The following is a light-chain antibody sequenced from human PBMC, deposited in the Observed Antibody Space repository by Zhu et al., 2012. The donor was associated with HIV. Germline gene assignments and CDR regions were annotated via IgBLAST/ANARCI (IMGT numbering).Light chain of an antibody. CDR3: QQYGSSPRT. CDR1: QSIDSNY. V-gene: IGKV3-20*01. Sequence: EIVLTQSPGTLSLSPGDRATLSCRASQSIDSNYLAWYQQKPGQAPRLLIYNGASRATGIPDRFSGSGSGTDFTLIINRLEPEDFAMYYCQQYGSSPRTFGQGTKGGN. CDR2: NGA. J-gene: IGKJ1*01.